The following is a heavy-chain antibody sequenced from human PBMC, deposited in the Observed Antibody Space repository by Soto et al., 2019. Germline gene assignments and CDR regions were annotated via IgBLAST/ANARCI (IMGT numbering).Heavy chain of an antibody. CDR2: ISGSGGST. D-gene: IGHD1-26*01. V-gene: IGHV3-23*01. J-gene: IGHJ3*02. Sequence: GGSLRLSCAASGFTFSSYAMSWVRQAPGKGLEWVSAISGSGGSTYYADSVKGRFTISRDNSKNTLYLQMNSLRAEDTAVYYCAKDRSVVGATVDAFDIWGQGTMVTVSS. CDR3: AKDRSVVGATVDAFDI. CDR1: GFTFSSYA.